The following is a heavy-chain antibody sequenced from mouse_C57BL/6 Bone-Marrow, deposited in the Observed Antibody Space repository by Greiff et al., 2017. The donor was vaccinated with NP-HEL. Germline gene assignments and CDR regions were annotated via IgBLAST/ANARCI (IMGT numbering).Heavy chain of an antibody. J-gene: IGHJ2*01. CDR2: IDPNSGGT. V-gene: IGHV1-64*01. D-gene: IGHD4-1*01. CDR3: ARHWYLGY. CDR1: GYTFTSYW. Sequence: VQLQQPGAELVKPGASVKLSCKASGYTFTSYWMHWVKQRPGQGLEWIGKIDPNSGGTNYNEKFKSKATLTVDKSSSTAYMQLSSLTSEDSAVYYCARHWYLGYWGKGTTVTVSS.